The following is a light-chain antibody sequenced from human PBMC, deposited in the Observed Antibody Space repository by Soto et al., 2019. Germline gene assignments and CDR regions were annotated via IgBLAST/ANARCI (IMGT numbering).Light chain of an antibody. CDR3: SSYTSSSTLYV. Sequence: HSVLTQPASVSGSPGQSITISCTGTSSDVGDNNYVSWYQQHPGKAPKLMIYDVTHRPSGISNRFSGSKSGNTASLTISGLQAEDEADYYCSSYTSSSTLYVFGSGTKLTVL. J-gene: IGLJ1*01. V-gene: IGLV2-14*01. CDR2: DVT. CDR1: SSDVGDNNY.